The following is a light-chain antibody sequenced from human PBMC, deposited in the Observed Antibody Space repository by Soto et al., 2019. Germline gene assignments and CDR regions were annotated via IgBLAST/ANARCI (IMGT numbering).Light chain of an antibody. CDR1: QSIRSTY. CDR2: HAS. CDR3: QQYGTSPPVYA. Sequence: EIVLTQSPGTLSLSPGERATLSCRTSQSIRSTYLAWYQQKPGQAPRPLIYHASSRATGIPDRFSGSGSGTDFTLTISRLEPEDFAVYYCQQYGTSPPVYAFGQGTKLEIK. J-gene: IGKJ2*01. V-gene: IGKV3-20*01.